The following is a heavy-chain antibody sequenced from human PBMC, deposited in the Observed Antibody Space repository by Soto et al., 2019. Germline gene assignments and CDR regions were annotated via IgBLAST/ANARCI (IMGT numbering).Heavy chain of an antibody. D-gene: IGHD4-17*01. CDR2: IDPSDSQT. CDR3: ARGCIAVTTHLCY. J-gene: IGHJ4*02. Sequence: GESLKISCKGSGYSVAVYCITLVRQNPGKGLEWMGRIDPSDSQTYYSPSFRGHVTISVTKSITTVFLQWSSLRASDTAVYYCARGCIAVTTHLCYWGQGTLVTVSS. V-gene: IGHV5-10-1*01. CDR1: GYSVAVYC.